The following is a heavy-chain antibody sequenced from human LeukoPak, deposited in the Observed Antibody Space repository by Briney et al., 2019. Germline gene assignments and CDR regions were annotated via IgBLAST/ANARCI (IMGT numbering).Heavy chain of an antibody. D-gene: IGHD3-10*01. CDR3: ARLKEGIDY. J-gene: IGHJ4*02. V-gene: IGHV4-39*01. CDR1: GGSISGSSYF. CDR2: IYYSGNT. Sequence: PSETLSLTCAVSGGSISGSSYFWGWIRQPPGKGLEWIGSIYYSGNTYYTPSLKTPVTISVDTSKNQFSLKLSSVTAADTAVYYCARLKEGIDYWGQGTLVTVSS.